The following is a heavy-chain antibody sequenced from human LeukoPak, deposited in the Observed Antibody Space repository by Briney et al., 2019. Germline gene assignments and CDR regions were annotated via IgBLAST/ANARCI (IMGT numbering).Heavy chain of an antibody. Sequence: ASVKVSCKASGYTFTGYYMHWVRQAPGQGLEWMGWINPNSGGTNYAQKFQGRVTMTRDTSISTAYMELSRLRSDDTAVYYCARNSKRYFDWLLPGAYYYYGMDVWGQGTTVTVSS. D-gene: IGHD3-9*01. J-gene: IGHJ6*02. CDR3: ARNSKRYFDWLLPGAYYYYGMDV. CDR1: GYTFTGYY. CDR2: INPNSGGT. V-gene: IGHV1-2*02.